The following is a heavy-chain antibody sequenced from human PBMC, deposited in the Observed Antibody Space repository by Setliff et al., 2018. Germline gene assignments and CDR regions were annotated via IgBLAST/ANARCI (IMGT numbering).Heavy chain of an antibody. D-gene: IGHD5-18*01. CDR2: INHSGST. Sequence: SETLSLTCAVYGGSFSGYYWSWIRQSPGKGLEWIGEINHSGSTNYNPSLKSRVTISVDTSNNQFSLRLSSVTAADTAVYYCARERGYSYGDDAFDIWGQGTMVTVSS. CDR3: ARERGYSYGDDAFDI. J-gene: IGHJ3*02. V-gene: IGHV4-34*01. CDR1: GGSFSGYY.